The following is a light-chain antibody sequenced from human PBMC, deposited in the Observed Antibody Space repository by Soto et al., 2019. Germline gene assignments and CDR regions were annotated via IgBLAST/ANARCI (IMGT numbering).Light chain of an antibody. CDR2: GAS. V-gene: IGKV1-33*01. Sequence: DLQMTQSPSSLSASVGDRVTITCQASQDISNYLNWYQKKPGKAPNLLIYGASNLETGVPSRFSGSGSGTDFTFTISSLQPEDIATYYCQQYENLPFTFGPGTEVDI. CDR3: QQYENLPFT. CDR1: QDISNY. J-gene: IGKJ3*01.